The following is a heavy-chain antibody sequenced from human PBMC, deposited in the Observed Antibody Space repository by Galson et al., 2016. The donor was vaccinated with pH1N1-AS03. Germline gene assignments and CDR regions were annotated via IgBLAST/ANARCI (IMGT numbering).Heavy chain of an antibody. J-gene: IGHJ3*02. Sequence: SLRLSCAASGFTFNNYAMNWVRQAPGKGLEWVSSITGSGISTEYADSVEGRFTLSRDNSKNTLYVEMSSLRAEDTAIYYCAKSSSSLTRDAFDMWGRGTLVTVSS. CDR1: GFTFNNYA. D-gene: IGHD2-2*01. CDR2: ITGSGIST. CDR3: AKSSSSLTRDAFDM. V-gene: IGHV3-23*01.